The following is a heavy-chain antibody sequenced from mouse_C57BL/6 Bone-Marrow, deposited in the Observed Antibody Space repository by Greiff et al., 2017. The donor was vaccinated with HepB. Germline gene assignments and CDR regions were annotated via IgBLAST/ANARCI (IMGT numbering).Heavy chain of an antibody. Sequence: EVMLVESGGGLVKPGGSLKLSCAASGFTFSDYGMHWVRQAPEKGLEWVAYISSGSSTIYYADTVKGRFTITRDNAKNTLFLQMTSLRSEDTAMYYCARGAAVVAHWYFDDWGTGTTVTVSS. CDR3: ARGAAVVAHWYFDD. J-gene: IGHJ1*03. CDR2: ISSGSSTI. V-gene: IGHV5-17*01. CDR1: GFTFSDYG. D-gene: IGHD1-1*01.